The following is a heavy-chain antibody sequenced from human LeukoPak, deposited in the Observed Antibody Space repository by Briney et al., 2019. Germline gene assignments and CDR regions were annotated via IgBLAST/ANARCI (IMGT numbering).Heavy chain of an antibody. V-gene: IGHV1-2*02. Sequence: ASVKVSCKASGYTFTGYYMHWVRQAPGQGLEWMGWINPNSGGTNYAQKFQGRVTMTRDTSISTAYMELSRLRSDDAAVYYCARDRNEAGYFDLWGRGTLVTVSS. J-gene: IGHJ2*01. CDR1: GYTFTGYY. CDR2: INPNSGGT. D-gene: IGHD1-1*01. CDR3: ARDRNEAGYFDL.